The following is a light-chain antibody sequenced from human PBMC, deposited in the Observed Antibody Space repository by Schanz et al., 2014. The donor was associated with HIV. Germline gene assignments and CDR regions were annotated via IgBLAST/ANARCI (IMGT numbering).Light chain of an antibody. CDR2: DVT. CDR1: SSNVGVYEH. V-gene: IGLV2-11*01. CDR3: CSYTSSSTLV. Sequence: QSALTQPRSVSGSPGQSVTISCTGSSSNVGVYEHVSWYQHHPGKAPKLIIYDVTKRPSGVPDRFSGSKSGNTASLAISGLQAEDEADYYCCSYTSSSTLVFGTGTKVTVL. J-gene: IGLJ1*01.